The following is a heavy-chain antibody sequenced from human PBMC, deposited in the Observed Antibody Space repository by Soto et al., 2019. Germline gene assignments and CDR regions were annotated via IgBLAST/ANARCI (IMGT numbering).Heavy chain of an antibody. V-gene: IGHV4-34*01. D-gene: IGHD4-4*01. J-gene: IGHJ5*01. CDR3: ATATVSSFWFDS. CDR2: INNSGTT. Sequence: SETLSLTCAVYGGSFSGHYLSWVRQSPGKGLEWIGEINNSGTTNYNSSLKSRVSIELDTSKKQFSLRLASVTVADTAVYFCATATVSSFWFDSWGQGTLVTVYS. CDR1: GGSFSGHY.